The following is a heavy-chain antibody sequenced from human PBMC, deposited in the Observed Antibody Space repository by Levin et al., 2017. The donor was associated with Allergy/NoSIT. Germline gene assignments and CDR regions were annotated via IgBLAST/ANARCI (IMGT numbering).Heavy chain of an antibody. D-gene: IGHD4-17*01. J-gene: IGHJ3*02. Sequence: GESLKISCAASGFTFSNAWMSWVRQAPGKGLEWVGRIKSKTDGGTTDYAAPVKGRFTISRDDSKNTLYLQMNSLKTEDTAVYYCTINYGDYRPAFDIWGQGTMVTVSS. V-gene: IGHV3-15*01. CDR3: TINYGDYRPAFDI. CDR2: IKSKTDGGTT. CDR1: GFTFSNAW.